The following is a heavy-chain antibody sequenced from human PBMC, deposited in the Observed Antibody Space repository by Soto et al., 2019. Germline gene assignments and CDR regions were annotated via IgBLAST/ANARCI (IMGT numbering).Heavy chain of an antibody. J-gene: IGHJ4*02. CDR3: AKEMSFGRPYDY. CDR2: ISGDATRT. V-gene: IGHV3-23*01. Sequence: EVQLLQSGGGLVQPGGSLRLSCAASGFTFFSYAMSWVRQAPGEGLEWVSAISGDATRTYYADSVKGRFTISRDNSKNTLFLQMNSLRDEDTAFYYCAKEMSFGRPYDYWGQGTLVTVS. D-gene: IGHD3-3*01. CDR1: GFTFFSYA.